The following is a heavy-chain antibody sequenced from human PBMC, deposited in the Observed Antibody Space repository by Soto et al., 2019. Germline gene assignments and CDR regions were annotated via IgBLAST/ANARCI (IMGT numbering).Heavy chain of an antibody. CDR1: GGSFSGYY. J-gene: IGHJ4*02. CDR2: INHSGST. Sequence: PSETLSLTCAVYGGSFSGYYWSWIRQPPGKGLEWIGEINHSGSTNYNPSLKSRVTISVDTSKNQFSLKLSSVTAADTSVYYCARDPHCSGGSCYSFDYWGQGTLVTVSS. D-gene: IGHD2-15*01. CDR3: ARDPHCSGGSCYSFDY. V-gene: IGHV4-34*01.